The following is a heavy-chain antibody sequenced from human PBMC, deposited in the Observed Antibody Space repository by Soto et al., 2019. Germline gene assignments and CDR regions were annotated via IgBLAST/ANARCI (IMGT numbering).Heavy chain of an antibody. J-gene: IGHJ6*02. Sequence: QVQLVESGGGVVQPGRSLRLSCVASGFTFSSSGMHWVGQSPGKGLEWVAVSWYDGSNKDYADSVKGRFTISRDYSKNTLELQMDSRRVEDTAVYYCARDDYGMDVWGQGSTVTVSS. V-gene: IGHV3-33*01. CDR1: GFTFSSSG. CDR3: ARDDYGMDV. CDR2: SWYDGSNK.